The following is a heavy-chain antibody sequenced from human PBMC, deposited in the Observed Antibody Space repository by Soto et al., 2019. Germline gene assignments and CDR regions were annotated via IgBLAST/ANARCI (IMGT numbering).Heavy chain of an antibody. CDR2: INAGNGST. CDR3: ARAGQPPSALDP. Sequence: GASVKVSCKASGYTFTSYAMHWVRQAPGQRLEWMGWINAGNGSTKYSQKFQGRVTITRDTSASTAYMELSSLRSEDTAVYYCARAGQPPSALDPWCQGTLVTLSS. J-gene: IGHJ5*02. V-gene: IGHV1-3*01. D-gene: IGHD6-6*01. CDR1: GYTFTSYA.